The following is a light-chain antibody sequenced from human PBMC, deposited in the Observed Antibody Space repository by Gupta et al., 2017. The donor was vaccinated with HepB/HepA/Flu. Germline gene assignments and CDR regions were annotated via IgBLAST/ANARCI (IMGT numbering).Light chain of an antibody. J-gene: IGLJ2*01. V-gene: IGLV2-14*01. CDR3: SSYTSSSTYVV. CDR1: SSDVGGYNY. CDR2: DVS. Sequence: AAWTQPASVSGSPGQSINISCTGSSSDVGGYNYVFWYQQHPGKAPKLMIYDVSNRPAGVSDRFSGSKSGNTASLTLSGLQAEDEADYYCSSYTSSSTYVVFGGGTELTVL.